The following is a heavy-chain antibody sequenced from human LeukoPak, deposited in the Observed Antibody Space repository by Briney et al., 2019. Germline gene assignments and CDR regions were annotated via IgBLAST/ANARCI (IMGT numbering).Heavy chain of an antibody. D-gene: IGHD2-15*01. CDR1: GGSISTYF. V-gene: IGHV4-59*01. CDR2: IYYSGST. Sequence: PSETLSLTCTVSGGSISTYFWSWIRQPPGEGLEWIGYIYYSGSTNYNPSLTSRVTISEDTPKNEFSLRLTSVTAADTAVYYCARDVCSGGSCYSDVWGQGILVTLSS. J-gene: IGHJ4*02. CDR3: ARDVCSGGSCYSDV.